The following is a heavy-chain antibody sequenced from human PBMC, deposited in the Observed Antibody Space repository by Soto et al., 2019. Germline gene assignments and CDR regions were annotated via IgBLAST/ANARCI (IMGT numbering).Heavy chain of an antibody. Sequence: PSQTLSLTCAISGDSVSSNSAAWNWIRQSPSRGLEWLGRTYFGSKWYNEYAVFVRGRITINPDTSKNQFSLQLNSVTPEDTAVYYCARTQGFMDVWGQGTTVTVSS. V-gene: IGHV6-1*01. CDR2: TYFGSKWYN. CDR3: ARTQGFMDV. J-gene: IGHJ6*02. CDR1: GDSVSSNSAA.